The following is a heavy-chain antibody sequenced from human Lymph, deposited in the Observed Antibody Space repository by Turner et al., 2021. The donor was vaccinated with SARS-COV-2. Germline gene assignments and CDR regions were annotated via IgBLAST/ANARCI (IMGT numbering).Heavy chain of an antibody. V-gene: IGHV3-23*01. D-gene: IGHD6-19*01. CDR1: GFTFSSYA. CDR2: ISGSGGST. Sequence: EVQLLESGGGLVQPGGSLRLSCAASGFTFSSYAMTWVRQAPGKGLEWVSTISGSGGSTYYEDSVKGRFTISRDNSKNTLYLQMNSLRAEDTAVYYCAKDRFTLSSGWEDYWGQGTLVTVSS. J-gene: IGHJ4*02. CDR3: AKDRFTLSSGWEDY.